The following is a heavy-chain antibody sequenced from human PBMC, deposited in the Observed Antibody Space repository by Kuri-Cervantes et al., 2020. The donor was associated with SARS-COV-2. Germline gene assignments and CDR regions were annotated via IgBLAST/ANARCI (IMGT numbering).Heavy chain of an antibody. Sequence: GESLKISCAASGFTFSDYYMSWIRQAPGKGLEWVSYISSSSSYIYYADSVKGRFTISRDNAKNSLYLQMNSLRAEDTAVYYCARDLRLGKSLDYWGQGTLVTVSS. CDR2: ISSSSSYI. CDR1: GFTFSDYY. J-gene: IGHJ4*02. V-gene: IGHV3-11*06. CDR3: ARDLRLGKSLDY. D-gene: IGHD7-27*01.